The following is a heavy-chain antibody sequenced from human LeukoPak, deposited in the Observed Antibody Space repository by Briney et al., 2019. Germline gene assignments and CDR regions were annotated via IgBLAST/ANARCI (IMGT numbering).Heavy chain of an antibody. V-gene: IGHV3-30*03. D-gene: IGHD1-26*01. Sequence: GGSLRLSCAASGFTFSDYYMSWIRQAPGKGLEWVALISYDGSNKYYADSVKGRFTISRDNSKNTLYLQMNSLRAEDTAVYYCTRDMGGTYFDYWGQGTLVTVSS. CDR2: ISYDGSNK. CDR3: TRDMGGTYFDY. J-gene: IGHJ4*02. CDR1: GFTFSDYY.